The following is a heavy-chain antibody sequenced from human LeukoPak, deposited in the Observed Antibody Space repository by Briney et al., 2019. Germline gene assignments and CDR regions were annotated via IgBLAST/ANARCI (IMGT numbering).Heavy chain of an antibody. D-gene: IGHD3-10*01. CDR2: IYHSGST. CDR1: GGSISSSNW. J-gene: IGHJ4*02. V-gene: IGHV4-4*02. CDR3: ATYPPYYYGSGAY. Sequence: PSETLSLTCAVSGGSISSSNWWSWVRQPPGKGLEWIGEIYHSGSTNYNPSLKSRVTISVDKSKNQFSLKLSSVTAADMAVYYCATYPPYYYGSGAYWGQGTLVTVSS.